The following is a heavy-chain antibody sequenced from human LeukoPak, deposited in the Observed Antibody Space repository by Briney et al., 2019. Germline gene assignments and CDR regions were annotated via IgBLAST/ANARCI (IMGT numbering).Heavy chain of an antibody. CDR3: GVSRGNWNDDY. V-gene: IGHV3-23*01. CDR2: ISGSGGST. D-gene: IGHD1-1*01. Sequence: GGSLRLSCAASGFTFSDYYMSWIRQAPGKGLEWVSAISGSGGSTYYADSVKGRFTISRDNSKNTLYLQMNSLRAEDTAVYYCGVSRGNWNDDYWGQGTLVTVSS. J-gene: IGHJ4*02. CDR1: GFTFSDYY.